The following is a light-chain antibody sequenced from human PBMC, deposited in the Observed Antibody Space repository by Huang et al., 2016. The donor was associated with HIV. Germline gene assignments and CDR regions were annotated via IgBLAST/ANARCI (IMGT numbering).Light chain of an antibody. CDR3: QQYDNGPIA. V-gene: IGKV3-15*01. Sequence: EIVMTPSPAPLSVSPGERAPLSCRASQSVSSNLAWYQQKHGQAPRLLIYGASTRVTGVPARFSGSGSGTEFTLTISSLQSEDFAVYYCQQYDNGPIAFGQGTRLEI. CDR2: GAS. CDR1: QSVSSN. J-gene: IGKJ5*01.